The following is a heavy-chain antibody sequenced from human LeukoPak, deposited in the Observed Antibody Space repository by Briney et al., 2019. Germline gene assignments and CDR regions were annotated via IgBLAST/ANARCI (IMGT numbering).Heavy chain of an antibody. J-gene: IGHJ5*02. CDR2: INPSGGST. CDR3: ARGARITMIVVVITKGNWFDP. CDR1: GYTFTSYY. V-gene: IGHV1-46*01. D-gene: IGHD3-22*01. Sequence: ASVKVSYKASGYTFTSYYMHWVRQAPGQGLEWMGIINPSGGSTSYAQKFQGRVTMTRDTSTSTVYMELSSLRSEDTAVYYCARGARITMIVVVITKGNWFDPWGQGTLVTVSS.